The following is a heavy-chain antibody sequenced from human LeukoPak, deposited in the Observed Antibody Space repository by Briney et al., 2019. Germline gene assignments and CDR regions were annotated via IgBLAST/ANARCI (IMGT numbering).Heavy chain of an antibody. J-gene: IGHJ4*02. CDR1: GYTFTGYY. CDR2: INPNSGGT. Sequence: GASVKVSCKXSGYTFTGYYMHWVRQAPGQGLEWMGWINPNSGGTNYAQKFQGRVTMTRDTSISTAYMELSRLRSDDTAVYYCARDSREYCGGDCPFNYWGQGTLVTVSS. CDR3: ARDSREYCGGDCPFNY. D-gene: IGHD2-21*02. V-gene: IGHV1-2*02.